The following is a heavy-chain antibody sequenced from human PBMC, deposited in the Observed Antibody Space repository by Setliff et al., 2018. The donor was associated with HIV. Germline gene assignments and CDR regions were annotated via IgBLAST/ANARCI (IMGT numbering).Heavy chain of an antibody. V-gene: IGHV3-11*06. CDR2: ISSIS. CDR1: GFTFSDYY. J-gene: IGHJ3*02. CDR3: ARHSDWYGNDAFDI. D-gene: IGHD6-19*01. Sequence: GGSLRLSCAASGFTFSDYYMSWIRQAPGKGLKWVSYISSISYADSVKGRFTISRDNAKNTLYLQMNSLRGEDTAVYYCARHSDWYGNDAFDIWGQGTRVTVSS.